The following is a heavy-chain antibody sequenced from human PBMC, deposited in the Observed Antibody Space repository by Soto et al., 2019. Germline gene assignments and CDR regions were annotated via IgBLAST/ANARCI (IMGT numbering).Heavy chain of an antibody. CDR2: IYYSGST. CDR1: GGSISSSSYY. V-gene: IGHV4-39*01. J-gene: IGHJ4*02. D-gene: IGHD1-7*01. Sequence: SETLSLTCTVSGGSISSSSYYWGWIRQPPGKGLEWIGSIYYSGSTYYNPSLKSRVTISVDTSKNQFSLKLSSVTAADTAVYYCASQDSNKLALTLDTHGYWGQGSLVTVSS. CDR3: ASQDSNKLALTLDTHGY.